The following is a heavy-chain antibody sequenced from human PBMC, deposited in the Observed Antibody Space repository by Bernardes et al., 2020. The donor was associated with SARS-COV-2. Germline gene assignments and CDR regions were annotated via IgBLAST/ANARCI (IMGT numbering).Heavy chain of an antibody. CDR2: INGDGSVT. J-gene: IGHJ2*01. Sequence: LRLSCAASGFTFSSYWMNWVRQAPGKGLVWVSRINGDGSVTHYADYVKGRFTISRDNAKNTLYLEMNSLRAEDTAVYYCARALSYCTNGVCSLWGRGTLVTVSS. D-gene: IGHD2-8*01. CDR1: GFTFSSYW. CDR3: ARALSYCTNGVCSL. V-gene: IGHV3-74*01.